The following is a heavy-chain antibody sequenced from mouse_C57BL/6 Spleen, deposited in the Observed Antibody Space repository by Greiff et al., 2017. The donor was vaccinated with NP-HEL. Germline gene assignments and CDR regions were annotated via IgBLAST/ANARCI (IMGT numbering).Heavy chain of an antibody. J-gene: IGHJ4*01. CDR1: GYAFSSSW. V-gene: IGHV1-82*01. CDR2: IYPGDGDT. Sequence: VKLVESGPELVKPGASVKISCKASGYAFSSSWMNWVKQRPGKGLEWIGRIYPGDGDTNYNGKFKGKATLTADKSSSTAYMQLSSLTSEDSAVYFCARRDGNYGAMDYWGQGTSVTVSS. CDR3: ARRDGNYGAMDY. D-gene: IGHD2-1*01.